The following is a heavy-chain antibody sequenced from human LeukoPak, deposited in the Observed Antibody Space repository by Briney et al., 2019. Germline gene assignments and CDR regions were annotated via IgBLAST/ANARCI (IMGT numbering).Heavy chain of an antibody. J-gene: IGHJ6*03. Sequence: SETLSLTCTVSGGSISDYYWNWIRQPPGRGVEGIGYIYYSGSTTYNPSLKSRGTMSVDTAKKQFFRYLAPVPRGDTRAYLFVRGDFCSKSNCYLRPMDVWGKGTTVTVSS. CDR2: IYYSGST. CDR3: VRGDFCSKSNCYLRPMDV. D-gene: IGHD3-3*01. V-gene: IGHV4-59*01. CDR1: GGSISDYY.